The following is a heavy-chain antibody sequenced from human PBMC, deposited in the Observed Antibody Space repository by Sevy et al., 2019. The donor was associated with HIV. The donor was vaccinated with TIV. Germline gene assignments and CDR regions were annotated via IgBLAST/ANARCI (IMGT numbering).Heavy chain of an antibody. V-gene: IGHV3-7*01. D-gene: IGHD3-10*01. CDR2: IKHDGSEQ. CDR3: ARERQEEDKSGAKFDY. CDR1: GFNFRSHW. Sequence: GRSLRLSCEVSGFNFRSHWMSWVRQAPGKGLEWVANIKHDGSEQFYLDSVKGRFTVSRDNGKNSLYLQMTSLRVDDAAVYYCARERQEEDKSGAKFDYWGRGTLVTVSS. J-gene: IGHJ4*02.